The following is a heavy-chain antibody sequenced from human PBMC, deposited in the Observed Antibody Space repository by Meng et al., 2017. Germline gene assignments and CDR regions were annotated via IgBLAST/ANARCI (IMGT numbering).Heavy chain of an antibody. Sequence: ASVKVSCKVSGYTLTELSMHWLRQAPGKGLEWMGGFDPEDGETIYAQKFQGRVTMTEDTSTDTAYMELSSLRSEDTAVYYCATVFVVRGVWDAFDIWGQGTMVTVSS. CDR2: FDPEDGET. CDR1: GYTLTELS. V-gene: IGHV1-24*01. J-gene: IGHJ3*02. D-gene: IGHD3-10*01. CDR3: ATVFVVRGVWDAFDI.